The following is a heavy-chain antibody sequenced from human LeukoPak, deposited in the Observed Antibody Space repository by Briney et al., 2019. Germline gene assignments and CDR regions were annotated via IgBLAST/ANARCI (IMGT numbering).Heavy chain of an antibody. Sequence: HSETLSLTCAVYGGSFSGYSWSWIRQPPGKGLEWIGEINHSGSTNYNPSLKSRVTISVDTSKNQSSLKLSSVTAADTAVHYCARGYRGTATLPLESVLDYWGQGTLVTVSS. CDR3: ARGYRGTATLPLESVLDY. J-gene: IGHJ4*02. CDR2: INHSGST. D-gene: IGHD2-21*02. CDR1: GGSFSGYS. V-gene: IGHV4-34*01.